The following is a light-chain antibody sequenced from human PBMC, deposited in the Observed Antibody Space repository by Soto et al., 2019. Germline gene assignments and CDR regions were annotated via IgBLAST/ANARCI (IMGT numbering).Light chain of an antibody. J-gene: IGLJ1*01. Sequence: QSALTQPASVSGSPGQSITISCTGTSSDVGSYNLVSWYQQHPGKAPKLMIYEGSTRPSGVSSRFSGSKSGNTASLTISGLQAEDEADYYCCSYAGSSTYVFGTGTKVTVL. V-gene: IGLV2-23*01. CDR3: CSYAGSSTYV. CDR1: SSDVGSYNL. CDR2: EGS.